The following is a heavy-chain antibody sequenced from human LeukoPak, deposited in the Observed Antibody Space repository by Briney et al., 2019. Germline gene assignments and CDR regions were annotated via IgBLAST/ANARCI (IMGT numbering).Heavy chain of an antibody. J-gene: IGHJ6*02. Sequence: SETLSLTCTVSGGSISSYYWSWIRQPPGKGLEGIGYIYYSGSTNYNPSLKSRVTISVDTSKNQFSLKLSSVTAADTAVYYCARDERFYYYDSSGKGMDVWGQGTTVTVSS. D-gene: IGHD3-22*01. CDR2: IYYSGST. CDR3: ARDERFYYYDSSGKGMDV. V-gene: IGHV4-59*12. CDR1: GGSISSYY.